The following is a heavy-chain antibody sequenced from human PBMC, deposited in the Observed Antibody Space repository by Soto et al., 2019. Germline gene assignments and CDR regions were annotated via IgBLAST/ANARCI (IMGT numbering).Heavy chain of an antibody. J-gene: IGHJ6*02. CDR2: INHSGST. V-gene: IGHV4-34*01. CDR3: AGGRRLRPLYYYYGMDV. CDR1: GGSFSGYY. Sequence: SETLSLTCAVYGGSFSGYYWSWIRQPPGKGLEWIGEINHSGSTNYNPSLKSRVTISVDTSKNQFSLKLSSVTAADTAVYYCAGGRRLRPLYYYYGMDVWGQGTTVTVSS. D-gene: IGHD4-17*01.